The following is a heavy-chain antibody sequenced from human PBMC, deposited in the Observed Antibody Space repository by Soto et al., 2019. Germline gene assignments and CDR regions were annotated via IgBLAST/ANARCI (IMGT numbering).Heavy chain of an antibody. J-gene: IGHJ5*02. CDR1: GGTFSSYA. CDR3: ARSGANIAAAVTYNWFDP. Sequence: SVKVSFKASGGTFSSYAISWLRRAPGQGLEWMGGIIPIFGTANYAQKFQGRVTITADESTSTAYMELSSLRSEDTAVYYCARSGANIAAAVTYNWFDPWGQGTLVTVSS. V-gene: IGHV1-69*13. D-gene: IGHD6-13*01. CDR2: IIPIFGTA.